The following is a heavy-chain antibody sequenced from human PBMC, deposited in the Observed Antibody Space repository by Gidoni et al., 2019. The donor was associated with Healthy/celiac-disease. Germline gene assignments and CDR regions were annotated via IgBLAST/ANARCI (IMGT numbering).Heavy chain of an antibody. D-gene: IGHD6-19*01. Sequence: QVQPVESGGGVVQPGRSLRRAGAASGFTFSSYGIHGVRQAPGKGLEWVAVIWYDGSNKYYADSVKGRFTISRDNSKNTLYLQMNSLRAEDTAVYYCARDRAGSFDYWGQGTLVTVSS. CDR2: IWYDGSNK. J-gene: IGHJ4*02. CDR3: ARDRAGSFDY. CDR1: GFTFSSYG. V-gene: IGHV3-33*01.